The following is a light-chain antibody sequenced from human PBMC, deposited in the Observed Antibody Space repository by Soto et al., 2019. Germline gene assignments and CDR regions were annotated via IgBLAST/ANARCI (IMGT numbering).Light chain of an antibody. V-gene: IGKV1-27*01. CDR3: QKYHSAPFT. CDR2: SAS. Sequence: DIQMTQSPSSLSASVGDRVTITCRASEDISTFLAWYQQKPGQVPKLLISSASTLQSGVPSRFSGSGSGTDFTLTISSLQPEDVSTYCCQKYHSAPFTCGQGTRLHIK. J-gene: IGKJ5*01. CDR1: EDISTF.